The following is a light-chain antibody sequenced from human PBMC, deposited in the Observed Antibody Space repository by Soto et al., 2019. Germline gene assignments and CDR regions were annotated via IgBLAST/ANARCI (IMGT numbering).Light chain of an antibody. CDR3: MQALQTPLT. CDR1: QSLLHRNGYTY. CDR2: LSS. J-gene: IGKJ4*01. Sequence: DIVMTQSPLSLPVTPGEPASISCRSSQSLLHRNGYTYLDWYLQKPGQSPQVLIYLSSHRASGVPDRFSGSGSGTDFTLKISRVEAEDVGVYYCMQALQTPLTFGGGTKVEIK. V-gene: IGKV2-28*01.